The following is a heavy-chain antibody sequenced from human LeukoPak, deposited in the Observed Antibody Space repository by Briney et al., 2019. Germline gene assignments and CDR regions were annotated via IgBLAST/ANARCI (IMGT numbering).Heavy chain of an antibody. CDR2: ISSSGGNT. D-gene: IGHD3-22*01. V-gene: IGHV3-23*01. Sequence: PGVSLRLSCAASGFTFSSYAMSWVRQAPGKGLEWVSGISSSGGNTYYADSVKGRFTISRDNSKNTLYLQMNSLRAEDTDVYYCAKRGYYYDSSGYNYYYYMDVWGKGATVTVSS. CDR3: AKRGYYYDSSGYNYYYYMDV. CDR1: GFTFSSYA. J-gene: IGHJ6*03.